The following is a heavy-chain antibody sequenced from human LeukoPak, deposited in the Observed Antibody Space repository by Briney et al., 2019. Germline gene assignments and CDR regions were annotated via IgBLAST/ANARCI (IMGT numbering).Heavy chain of an antibody. V-gene: IGHV4-59*01. J-gene: IGHJ4*02. Sequence: KPSETLSLTCPVPGGFISSYYWTWFRQPPGKGLEWIGLIYYSGSTNYNASLKSRVTISVDTSKNQFSLKLSSVTAADTAVYYCARGDGQDGNFDYWGQGTLVTVCS. CDR1: GGFISSYY. CDR2: IYYSGST. CDR3: ARGDGQDGNFDY. D-gene: IGHD5-24*01.